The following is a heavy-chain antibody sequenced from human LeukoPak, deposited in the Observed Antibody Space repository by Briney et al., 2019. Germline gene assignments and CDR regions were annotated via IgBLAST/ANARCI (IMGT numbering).Heavy chain of an antibody. Sequence: GGSLRLSCAASGFTFDDYAMHWVRQAPGKGLEWVSGISWNSGSIGYADSVKGRFTISRDNSKNTLYLQMNSLRAEDTAVYYCARSLGGSYYYYGMDVWGQGTTVTVSS. D-gene: IGHD1-26*01. J-gene: IGHJ6*02. CDR3: ARSLGGSYYYYGMDV. CDR1: GFTFDDYA. CDR2: ISWNSGSI. V-gene: IGHV3-9*01.